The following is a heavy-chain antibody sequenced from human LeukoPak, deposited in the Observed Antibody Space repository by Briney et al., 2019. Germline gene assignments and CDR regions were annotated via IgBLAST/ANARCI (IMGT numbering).Heavy chain of an antibody. J-gene: IGHJ4*02. D-gene: IGHD3-16*02. V-gene: IGHV3-21*01. CDR2: ISSSSSYI. Sequence: PGGSLRLSCAASGFTFSSYSMNWVRQAPGKGLEWASSISSSSSYIYYADSVKGRFTISRDNAKNSLYLQMNSLRAEDTAVYYCARDSHDYVWGSYRSYYFDYWGQGTLVTVSS. CDR3: ARDSHDYVWGSYRSYYFDY. CDR1: GFTFSSYS.